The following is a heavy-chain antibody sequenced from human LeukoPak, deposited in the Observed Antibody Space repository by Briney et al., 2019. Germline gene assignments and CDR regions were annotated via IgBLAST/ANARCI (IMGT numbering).Heavy chain of an antibody. CDR3: ARAPLFTVDY. V-gene: IGHV3-11*06. CDR2: ISSSSSYT. J-gene: IGHJ4*02. CDR1: GFTFSDHY. Sequence: PGRSLRLSCAASGFTFSDHYRSWIRQAPGKGLEWVSYISSSSSYTNYADSVKGRFTISRDNAKNSLYLQMNSLRAEDTAVYYCARAPLFTVDYWGQGTLVTVSS.